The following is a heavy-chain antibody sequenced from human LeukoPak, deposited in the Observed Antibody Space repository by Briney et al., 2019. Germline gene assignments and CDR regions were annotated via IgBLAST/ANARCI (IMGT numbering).Heavy chain of an antibody. J-gene: IGHJ6*04. CDR2: IKQDGSEK. CDR1: GFTFSSYW. D-gene: IGHD2-2*02. CDR3: ARELLDPGYCSRTSCYTYYYYGMDV. Sequence: GGSLRLSCAASGFTFSSYWMSWVRQAPGKGLEWVANIKQDGSEKYYVDSVKGRFTISRDNAKNSLYLQMNSLRAEDTAVYYCARELLDPGYCSRTSCYTYYYYGMDVWGKGTTVTVSS. V-gene: IGHV3-7*03.